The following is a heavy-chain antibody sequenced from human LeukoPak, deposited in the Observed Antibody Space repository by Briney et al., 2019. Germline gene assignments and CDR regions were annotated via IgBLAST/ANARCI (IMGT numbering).Heavy chain of an antibody. CDR3: ARDFRGTDY. J-gene: IGHJ4*02. CDR1: VGSISSYY. Sequence: PSEALSLTRTVSVGSISSYYWRWIRQPPGKGREGIGYIYYSGSTNYNPSLKSRVTISVDRSKNQLSLQVTSVTAAGTAGYYLARDFRGTDYWGEGTLGTVSS. D-gene: IGHD3-16*01. V-gene: IGHV4-59*12. CDR2: IYYSGST.